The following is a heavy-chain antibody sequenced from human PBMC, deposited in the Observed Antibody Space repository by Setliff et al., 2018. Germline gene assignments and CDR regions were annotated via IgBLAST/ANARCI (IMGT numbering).Heavy chain of an antibody. J-gene: IGHJ4*02. Sequence: ASVKVSCKASGYTFTKYGINWVRQAPGQGLEWMGRISTYNGDTNYAQKIQGRVIMTTDTSTNTAHMELRSLSSDDTAMYYCARVTIAVAGYFDFWGQGTLVTVSS. CDR1: GYTFTKYG. D-gene: IGHD6-19*01. CDR3: ARVTIAVAGYFDF. V-gene: IGHV1-18*01. CDR2: ISTYNGDT.